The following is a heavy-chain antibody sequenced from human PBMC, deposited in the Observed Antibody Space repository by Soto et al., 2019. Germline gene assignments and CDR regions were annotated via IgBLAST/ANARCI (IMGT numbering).Heavy chain of an antibody. CDR3: ARDYYDILTGSFYFDY. CDR1: GFTVSSNY. CDR2: IYSGGST. Sequence: GGSLRLSCAASGFTVSSNYMSWVRQAPGKGLEWVSVIYSGGSTYYADSVKGRFTISRDNSKNTLYLQMNSLRAEDTAVYYCARDYYDILTGSFYFDYWGQGTLVNVSS. J-gene: IGHJ4*02. D-gene: IGHD3-9*01. V-gene: IGHV3-66*01.